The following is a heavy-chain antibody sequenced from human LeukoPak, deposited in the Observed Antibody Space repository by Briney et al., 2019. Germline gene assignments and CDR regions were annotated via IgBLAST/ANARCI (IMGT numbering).Heavy chain of an antibody. CDR2: IYYSGST. Sequence: GSLRLSCAASGFTFSSYWMSWVRQAPGKGLEWIGSIYYSGSTYYNPSLKSRVTISVDTSKNQFSLKLSSVTAADTAVYYCARGRGYSGYDYYYYYGMDVWGQGTTVTVSS. V-gene: IGHV4-39*01. CDR1: GFTFSSYW. CDR3: ARGRGYSGYDYYYYYGMDV. J-gene: IGHJ6*02. D-gene: IGHD5-12*01.